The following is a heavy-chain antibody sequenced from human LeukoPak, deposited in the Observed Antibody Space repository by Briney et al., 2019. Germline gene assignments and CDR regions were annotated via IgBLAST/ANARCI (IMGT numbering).Heavy chain of an antibody. D-gene: IGHD6-13*01. Sequence: GGSLRLSCAASGFTFSSYGMHWVRQAPGKGLEWVAVISYDGSNKYYADSVKGRFTISRDSSKNTLYLQMNSLRAEDTAVYYCAKDGGAAAAIDYWGQGTLVTVSS. V-gene: IGHV3-30*18. J-gene: IGHJ4*02. CDR3: AKDGGAAAAIDY. CDR2: ISYDGSNK. CDR1: GFTFSSYG.